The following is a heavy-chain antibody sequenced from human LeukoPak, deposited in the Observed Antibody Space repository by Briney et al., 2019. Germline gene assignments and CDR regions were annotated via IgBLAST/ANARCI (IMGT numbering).Heavy chain of an antibody. CDR1: GYTFTSYG. J-gene: IGHJ6*03. Sequence: ASVKVSCKASGYTFTSYGISWVRQAPGQGLEWMGWISAYNGNTNYAQKLQGRVTMTTDTSTSTAYMELRSLRSDDTAVYYCARVDYSARYCSSTSCHLGLYYYYYYMDVWGKGTMVTVSS. D-gene: IGHD2-2*01. CDR3: ARVDYSARYCSSTSCHLGLYYYYYYMDV. V-gene: IGHV1-18*01. CDR2: ISAYNGNT.